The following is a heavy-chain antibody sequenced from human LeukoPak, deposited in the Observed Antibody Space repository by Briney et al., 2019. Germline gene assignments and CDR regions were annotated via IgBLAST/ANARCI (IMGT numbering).Heavy chain of an antibody. CDR2: ISGSGGST. J-gene: IGHJ4*02. CDR3: AKHIAAAGRVYYFDY. V-gene: IGHV3-23*01. CDR1: GFTFSNYA. Sequence: GGSLRLSCAASGFTFSNYAMSWVRQAPGKGLEWVSAISGSGGSTYYADSVKGRFTISRDNSKNTLYLQMNSLRAEDTAVYYCAKHIAAAGRVYYFDYWGQGTLVTVSS. D-gene: IGHD6-13*01.